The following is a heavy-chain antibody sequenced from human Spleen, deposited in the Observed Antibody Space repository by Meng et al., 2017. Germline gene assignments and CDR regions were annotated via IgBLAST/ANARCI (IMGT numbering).Heavy chain of an antibody. V-gene: IGHV3-7*01. D-gene: IGHD3-22*01. CDR1: GFTFSGYW. J-gene: IGHJ4*02. CDR3: ARIAYDYDSSGYPPDY. CDR2: IKEDGSVK. Sequence: GGSLRLSCAASGFTFSGYWMTWVRQSSGKGLEWVANIKEDGSVKYYVDSVKGRFTISRDNAKNSLYVQMNSLRAEDTAVYYCARIAYDYDSSGYPPDYWGQGTLVTVSS.